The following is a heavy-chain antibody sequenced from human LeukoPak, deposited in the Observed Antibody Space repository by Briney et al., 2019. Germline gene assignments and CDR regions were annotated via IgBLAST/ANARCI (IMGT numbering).Heavy chain of an antibody. D-gene: IGHD3-16*02. J-gene: IGHJ4*02. CDR2: INPNSGGT. CDR1: GYTFTGYY. Sequence: ASVKVSCKASGYTFTGYYMHWVRQAPGQGLEWMGWINPNSGGTNYAQKFQGRVTMTRDTSISTAYMELSRLRSDDTAVYYCARDIPLGELSLAYWGQGTLVTVSS. V-gene: IGHV1-2*02. CDR3: ARDIPLGELSLAY.